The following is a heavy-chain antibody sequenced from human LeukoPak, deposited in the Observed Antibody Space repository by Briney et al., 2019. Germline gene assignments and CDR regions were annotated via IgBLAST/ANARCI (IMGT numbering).Heavy chain of an antibody. J-gene: IGHJ2*01. D-gene: IGHD3-22*01. CDR2: IYYSGST. V-gene: IGHV4-31*03. CDR1: GGSISSGGYY. CDR3: AREADSSGYYYWYFDL. Sequence: SETLSLTCTVSGGSISSGGYYWSWIRQHPGKGLEWIGYIYYSGSTYYNPSLKSRVTISVDTSKNQFSLKLSSVTAADTAVYYCAREADSSGYYYWYFDLWGRGTLVTVSS.